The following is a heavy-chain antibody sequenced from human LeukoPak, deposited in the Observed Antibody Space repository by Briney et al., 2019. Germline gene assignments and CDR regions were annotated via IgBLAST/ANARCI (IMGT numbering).Heavy chain of an antibody. Sequence: SETLSLTCTVSGGSISSYYWSWIRQPPGKGLEWIGYSYYSGSTNYNPSLKSRVTISVDTCKNQFSLKLSSVTAADTAVYYCARLAAAGSGYFDYWGQGTLVTVSS. J-gene: IGHJ4*02. CDR3: ARLAAAGSGYFDY. V-gene: IGHV4-59*01. CDR2: SYYSGST. CDR1: GGSISSYY. D-gene: IGHD6-13*01.